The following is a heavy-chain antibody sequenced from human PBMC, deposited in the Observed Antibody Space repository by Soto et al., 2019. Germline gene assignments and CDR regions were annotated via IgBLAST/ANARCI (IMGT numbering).Heavy chain of an antibody. CDR3: ASATPTYSRLFDY. Sequence: ESGGGVVQPGRSLRLSCAASGFTFSSYGMHWVRQAPGKGLEWVAVIWYDGSNKYYADSVKGRFTISRDNSKNTLYLQMNSLRAEDTAVYYCASATPTYSRLFDYWGQGTLVTVSS. J-gene: IGHJ4*02. CDR2: IWYDGSNK. V-gene: IGHV3-33*01. CDR1: GFTFSSYG. D-gene: IGHD4-4*01.